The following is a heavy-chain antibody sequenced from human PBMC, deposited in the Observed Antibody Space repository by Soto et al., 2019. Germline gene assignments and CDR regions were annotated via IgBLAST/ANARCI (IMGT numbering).Heavy chain of an antibody. D-gene: IGHD5-12*01. CDR1: GGSLSSGGYY. Sequence: HVQLQESGPGLVKPSQTLSLSCTVSGGSLSSGGYYWSWIRQHPGQGLEWIGFIYYSGSTYYNPYLQSRVTISVDTSQNQFSLKLSSVTAAATAVYYCARDTQRGYSGYFDSWGQGTLVTVSS. J-gene: IGHJ4*02. V-gene: IGHV4-31*03. CDR3: ARDTQRGYSGYFDS. CDR2: IYYSGST.